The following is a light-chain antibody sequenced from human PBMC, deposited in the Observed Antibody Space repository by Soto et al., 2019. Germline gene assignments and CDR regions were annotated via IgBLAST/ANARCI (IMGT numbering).Light chain of an antibody. CDR3: QQYVRSPWT. CDR1: QSVTSSY. J-gene: IGKJ1*01. CDR2: GAS. Sequence: EIVLKQSPGTLSLSPGERATLSCRARQSVTSSYLAWYQQKPGQAPRLVMYGASIRTSGIPDRFSGSGSGTDFTLTISRLEPEDFAVYYCQQYVRSPWTFGQGTKVDIK. V-gene: IGKV3-20*01.